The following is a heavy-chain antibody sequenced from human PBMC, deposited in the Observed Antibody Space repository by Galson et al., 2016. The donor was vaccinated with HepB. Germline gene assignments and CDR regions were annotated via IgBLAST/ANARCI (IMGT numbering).Heavy chain of an antibody. Sequence: QSGAEVTKPGESLRISCQGSGSSFSSYWITWVRQMPGKGLEWMGRIDPRIGPSDSYTKYSPSFEGHVTIPADKSIATAYLQWRSLKAPDTAMYYCARSSGSYCNVGFDLWGQGTLVTVSS. J-gene: IGHJ5*02. CDR1: GSSFSSYW. CDR2: IDPRIGPSDSYT. D-gene: IGHD3-10*01. V-gene: IGHV5-10-1*01. CDR3: ARSSGSYCNVGFDL.